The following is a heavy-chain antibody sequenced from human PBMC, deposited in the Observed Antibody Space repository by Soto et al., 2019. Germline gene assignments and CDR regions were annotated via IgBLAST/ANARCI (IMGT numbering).Heavy chain of an antibody. CDR1: GFSLSTSGVG. J-gene: IGHJ6*02. V-gene: IGHV2-5*02. D-gene: IGHD3-10*01. Sequence: QITLKASGPTLVKPTQNLTLTCTFSGFSLSTSGVGVGWIRQPPGKALEWLSLIYWDDGKRYSPSLKSRLTITKDTSKQQVVLTMTTMDPVDTATYYCAHTDYDGSGSHTTLLHYYGMDVWGQGTTVTVSS. CDR3: AHTDYDGSGSHTTLLHYYGMDV. CDR2: IYWDDGK.